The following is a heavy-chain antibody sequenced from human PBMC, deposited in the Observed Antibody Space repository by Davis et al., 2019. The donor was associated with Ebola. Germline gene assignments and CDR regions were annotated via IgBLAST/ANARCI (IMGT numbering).Heavy chain of an antibody. Sequence: PSETLSLTCAVYGGSFSGYYWSWIRQPPGKGLEWIGEINHSGSTNYNPSLKSRVTISVDTSKNQFSLKLSSVTAADTAVYYCARGPVPAATTFFDYWGQGTLVTVSS. CDR1: GGSFSGYY. D-gene: IGHD2-2*01. J-gene: IGHJ4*02. CDR2: INHSGST. CDR3: ARGPVPAATTFFDY. V-gene: IGHV4-34*01.